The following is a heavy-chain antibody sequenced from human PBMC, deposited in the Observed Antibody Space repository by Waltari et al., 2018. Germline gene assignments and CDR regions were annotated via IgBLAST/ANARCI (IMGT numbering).Heavy chain of an antibody. CDR1: GGSISSSDYY. CDR2: ISYSGST. D-gene: IGHD2-21*01. Sequence: QLQLQESGPGLVKPSETLSLTCTVAGGSISSSDYYWGWIRQTPGKGLEWIGNISYSGSTYYYAALERRVTTLVDKSRNKSSLRLSSGTAADTAVYYCARQYIVIYGFDYWGQGTLVTVSS. J-gene: IGHJ4*02. CDR3: ARQYIVIYGFDY. V-gene: IGHV4-39*07.